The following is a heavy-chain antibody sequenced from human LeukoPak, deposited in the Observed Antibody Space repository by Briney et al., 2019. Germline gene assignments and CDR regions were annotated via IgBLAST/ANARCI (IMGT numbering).Heavy chain of an antibody. J-gene: IGHJ4*02. V-gene: IGHV4-61*01. CDR2: VYYSGST. CDR3: ARTINGYSYGYPVDD. Sequence: SETLSLTCTVSGGSLSSGRYYWRWIRQPPGKGLEWIEYVYYSGSTNYNPSLKSRVTISVDSSKNQFSLKLSSVTAADTAVYYCARTINGYSYGYPVDDWGQGTLVTVSS. CDR1: GGSLSSGRYY. D-gene: IGHD5-18*01.